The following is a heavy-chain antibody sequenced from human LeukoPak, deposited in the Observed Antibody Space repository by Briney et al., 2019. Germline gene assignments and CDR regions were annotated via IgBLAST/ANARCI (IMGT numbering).Heavy chain of an antibody. V-gene: IGHV3-7*01. Sequence: GGSLRLSCAASVFTFNTYWMSWVRQAPGKGLEWVAHIKEDGSEKYYVDSVEGRFTVSRDNAKNSLHLQMNSLRAGDTAVYFCARAKYDSSGFYARAGAFDIWGQGTTVTVSS. CDR2: IKEDGSEK. CDR1: VFTFNTYW. D-gene: IGHD3-22*01. J-gene: IGHJ3*02. CDR3: ARAKYDSSGFYARAGAFDI.